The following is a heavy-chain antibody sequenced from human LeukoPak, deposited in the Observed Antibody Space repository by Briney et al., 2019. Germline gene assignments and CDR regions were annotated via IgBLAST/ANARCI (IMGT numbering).Heavy chain of an antibody. D-gene: IGHD1-26*01. V-gene: IGHV3-30-3*01. CDR1: GLTFSSYS. CDR3: ARVRIVGSTYDAFDI. CDR2: ISYDGTTK. J-gene: IGHJ3*02. Sequence: PGGSLRLSCAASGLTFSSYSMSWVRQAPGKGLEWVAVISYDGTTKYHADSVKGRFTISRDNSKNTLYLQMNTLRAEDTAVYYCARVRIVGSTYDAFDIWGQGTMVTVSS.